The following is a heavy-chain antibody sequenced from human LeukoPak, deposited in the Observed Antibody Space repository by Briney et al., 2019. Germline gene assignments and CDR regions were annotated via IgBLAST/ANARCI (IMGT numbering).Heavy chain of an antibody. CDR3: AREYYYDSSGYLPPYAFDI. CDR1: GGSISSSSYY. J-gene: IGHJ3*02. V-gene: IGHV4-61*05. CDR2: IYYSGST. D-gene: IGHD3-22*01. Sequence: PSETLSLTCTVSGGSISSSSYYWGWIRQPPGKGLEWIGYIYYSGSTNYNPSLKSRVTISVDTSKNQFSLKLSSVTAADTAVYYCAREYYYDSSGYLPPYAFDIWGQGTMVTVSS.